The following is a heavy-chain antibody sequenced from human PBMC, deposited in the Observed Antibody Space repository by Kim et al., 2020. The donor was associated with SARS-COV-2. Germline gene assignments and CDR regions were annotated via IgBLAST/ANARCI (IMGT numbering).Heavy chain of an antibody. J-gene: IGHJ5*02. V-gene: IGHV4-39*01. D-gene: IGHD1-26*01. CDR3: ARRYRPRWLQVSNWFDP. CDR2: IYYSGST. CDR1: GGSISSSSYY. Sequence: SETLSLTCTVSGGSISSSSYYWGWIRQPPGKGLEWIGSIYYSGSTYYNPSLKSRVTISVDTSKNQFSLKLSSVTAADTAVYYCARRYRPRWLQVSNWFDPWGQGTLVTVSS.